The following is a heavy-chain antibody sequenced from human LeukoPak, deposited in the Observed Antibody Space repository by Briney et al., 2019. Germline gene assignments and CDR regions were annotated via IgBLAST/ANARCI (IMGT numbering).Heavy chain of an antibody. Sequence: SETLSLTCTVSGGSISSYYWSWIRQPPGKGLEWIGFIYYSGSTNYNPSLKSRVTISVDTSKNQFSLKLSSVTAADTAVYYCANSGVAGIRYFDLWGRGTLVTVSS. J-gene: IGHJ2*01. CDR3: ANSGVAGIRYFDL. V-gene: IGHV4-59*01. CDR1: GGSISSYY. D-gene: IGHD6-19*01. CDR2: IYYSGST.